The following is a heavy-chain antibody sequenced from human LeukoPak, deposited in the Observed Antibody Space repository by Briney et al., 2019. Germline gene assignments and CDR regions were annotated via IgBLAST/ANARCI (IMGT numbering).Heavy chain of an antibody. CDR3: ARESGYSGYDFPFDY. CDR1: GFTSNNFA. J-gene: IGHJ4*02. D-gene: IGHD5-12*01. Sequence: QPGRSLRLSCATSGFTSNNFAIHWVRQAPGKGLEWVAAISYDGSNKYFADSVKGRFTISRDNSGNTLYLQMNSLRAEDTAVYYCARESGYSGYDFPFDYWGQGTLVTVSS. V-gene: IGHV3-30*04. CDR2: ISYDGSNK.